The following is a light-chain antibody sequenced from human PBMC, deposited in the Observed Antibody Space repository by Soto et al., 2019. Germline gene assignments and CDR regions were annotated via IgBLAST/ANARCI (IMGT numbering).Light chain of an antibody. Sequence: QSVLTQPPSASGSPGQSVSISCTGSSSDLGNHNFVSWYQQYPGKAPKLMIFEVSKRPSGVPDRFSGSKSGNTASLTISGLQDEDEAYYYCNSYTSSNTRLFGGGTKLTVL. V-gene: IGLV2-8*01. CDR3: NSYTSSNTRL. CDR2: EVS. CDR1: SSDLGNHNF. J-gene: IGLJ2*01.